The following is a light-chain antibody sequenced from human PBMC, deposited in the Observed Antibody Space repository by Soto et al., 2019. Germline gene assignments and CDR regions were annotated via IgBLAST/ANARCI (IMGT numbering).Light chain of an antibody. CDR2: AAS. V-gene: IGKV1-39*02. CDR1: QSISSY. CDR3: QEYGMSRT. Sequence: DIQMTHSPCSLSASVGYRVTITFRASQSISSYLNWYQQKPGKAPKLLIYAASSLQSGVPSRFSGSGSGTDFTLTISRLEPEDFAVYYCQEYGMSRTFGQGTKVDI. J-gene: IGKJ1*01.